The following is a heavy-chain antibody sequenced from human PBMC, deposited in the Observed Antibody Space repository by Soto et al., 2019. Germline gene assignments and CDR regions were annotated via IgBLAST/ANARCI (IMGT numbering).Heavy chain of an antibody. CDR1: GGSISSGGYY. V-gene: IGHV4-31*03. CDR3: ARAGYCSGGSCYSDPRLDY. CDR2: IYYSGST. J-gene: IGHJ4*02. D-gene: IGHD2-15*01. Sequence: QVQLQESGPGLVKPSQTLSLTCTVSGGSISSGGYYWSWIRQHPGKGLEWIGYIYYSGSTYYNPSLKSRVNISVDTSKNQCSLKLSSVTAADTAVYYCARAGYCSGGSCYSDPRLDYWGQGTLVTVSS.